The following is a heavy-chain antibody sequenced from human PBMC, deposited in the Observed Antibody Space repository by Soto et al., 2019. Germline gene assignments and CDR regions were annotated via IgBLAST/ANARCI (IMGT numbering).Heavy chain of an antibody. CDR1: GFTFSSYW. Sequence: GGSLRLSCAASGFTFSSYWMHWVRQAPGKGLVWVSRINSDGSSTSYADSVKGRFTISRDNAKNTLYLQMNSLRAEDTAVYYCAREYSSSWYPFDNWGQGTLVTVSS. D-gene: IGHD6-13*01. V-gene: IGHV3-74*01. J-gene: IGHJ4*02. CDR2: INSDGSST. CDR3: AREYSSSWYPFDN.